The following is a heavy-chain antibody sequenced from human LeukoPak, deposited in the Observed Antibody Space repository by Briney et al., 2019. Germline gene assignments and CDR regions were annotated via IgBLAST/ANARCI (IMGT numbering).Heavy chain of an antibody. CDR2: INSDSGGT. Sequence: ASVKVSCKAIGYTFSGQHIHWVRQAPGQGLEWMGWINSDSGGTNYAQKFQGRVTMTRDTSISTAYMDLSRLRSDDTAVYYCARVISGLWHFDLWGRGALITVSS. D-gene: IGHD3-10*01. V-gene: IGHV1-2*02. CDR1: GYTFSGQH. J-gene: IGHJ2*01. CDR3: ARVISGLWHFDL.